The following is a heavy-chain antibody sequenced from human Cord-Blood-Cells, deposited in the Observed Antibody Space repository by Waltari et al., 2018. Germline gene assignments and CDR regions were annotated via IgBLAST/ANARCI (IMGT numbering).Heavy chain of an antibody. CDR1: GYTFTGYY. Sequence: QVQLVQSGAGVKKPGASVKVSCKASGYTFTGYYMHWVRQAPGQGLEWMGWINPNSGGTNYAQKLQGRVTMTRDTSISTAYMELSRLRSDDTAVYYCARAERAGRSSGPDYWGQGTLVTVSS. D-gene: IGHD6-19*01. CDR3: ARAERAGRSSGPDY. CDR2: INPNSGGT. V-gene: IGHV1-2*02. J-gene: IGHJ4*02.